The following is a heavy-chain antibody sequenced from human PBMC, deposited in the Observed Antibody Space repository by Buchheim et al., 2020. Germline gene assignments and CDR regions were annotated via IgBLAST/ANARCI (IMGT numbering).Heavy chain of an antibody. D-gene: IGHD3-3*01. CDR1: GFTFSSYG. J-gene: IGHJ4*02. CDR2: ISYDGSNK. Sequence: QVQLVESGGGVVQPGRSLRLSCAASGFTFSSYGMHWVRQAPGKGLEWVAVISYDGSNKYYADSVKGRFTISRDNSKNTLYLQMNSLRAEDTAVYYCAKDLDVGDDWPFDYWGQGTL. CDR3: AKDLDVGDDWPFDY. V-gene: IGHV3-30*18.